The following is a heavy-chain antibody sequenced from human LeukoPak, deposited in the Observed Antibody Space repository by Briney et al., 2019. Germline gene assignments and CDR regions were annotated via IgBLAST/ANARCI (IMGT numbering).Heavy chain of an antibody. CDR3: ARRLKTSEWFDP. CDR1: GYIFASYW. CDR2: IYPGDSDT. J-gene: IGHJ5*02. Sequence: GESLKISCKGSGYIFASYWIGWVRQVPGKGLEWMGIIYPGDSDTRYSPSFQGLVTISADKSISTAYLQWRSLKASDTAMYYCARRLKTSEWFDPWGQGTLVTVSS. V-gene: IGHV5-51*01. D-gene: IGHD5/OR15-5a*01.